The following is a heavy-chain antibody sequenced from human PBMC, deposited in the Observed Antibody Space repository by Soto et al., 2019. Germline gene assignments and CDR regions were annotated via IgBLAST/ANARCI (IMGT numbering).Heavy chain of an antibody. J-gene: IGHJ4*02. CDR1: GYRYIKYW. CDR2: IYPGDSDT. CDR3: ARGAYGGNLIFDY. D-gene: IGHD2-15*01. V-gene: IGHV5-51*01. Sequence: LKISCKGCGYRYIKYWIGSLRQMPGKGLEWMGIIYPGDSDTRYSPSFQGQVTISADKSISTAYLQWSSLKASDTAMYYCARGAYGGNLIFDYWGQGTLVTVSS.